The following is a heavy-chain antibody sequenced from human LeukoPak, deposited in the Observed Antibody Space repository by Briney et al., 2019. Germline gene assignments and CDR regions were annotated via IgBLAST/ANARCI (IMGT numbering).Heavy chain of an antibody. V-gene: IGHV4-39*01. D-gene: IGHD3-22*01. CDR2: IYHSGST. J-gene: IGHJ6*02. CDR3: ARGDYDTSGYYYYYYGMDV. CDR1: GGSISSRSYY. Sequence: SETLSLTCTVSGGSISSRSYYWGWIRQPPGKGLERIGSIYHSGSTYYNPSLKSRVTISVDTSKNQFSLKLSSVTAADTAVYYCARGDYDTSGYYYYYYGMDVWGQGTTVTVSS.